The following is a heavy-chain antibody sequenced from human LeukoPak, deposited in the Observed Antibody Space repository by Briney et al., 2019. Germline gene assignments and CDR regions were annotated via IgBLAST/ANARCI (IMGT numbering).Heavy chain of an antibody. V-gene: IGHV4-34*01. CDR2: INHSGST. Sequence: PSETLSLTCAVYGGSFSDYYWNWIRQPPGKGLEWIGEINHSGSTNYNPSLKSRVTISVDSSKNQFSLKLSSVTAADTAVYYCARDLRVTDYYYGMDVWGQGTTVTVSS. CDR3: ARDLRVTDYYYGMDV. J-gene: IGHJ6*02. CDR1: GGSFSDYY. D-gene: IGHD2-21*02.